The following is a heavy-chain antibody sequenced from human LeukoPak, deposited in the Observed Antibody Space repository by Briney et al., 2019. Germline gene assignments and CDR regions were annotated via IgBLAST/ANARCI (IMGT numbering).Heavy chain of an antibody. J-gene: IGHJ4*02. CDR3: ARAGYSGYDPFDY. CDR2: ISSSSSYI. D-gene: IGHD5-12*01. V-gene: IGHV3-21*01. CDR1: GFTFSSYS. Sequence: GGSLRLSCAASGFTFSSYSMNWVRQAPGKGLEWVSSISSSSSYIYYADSVKGRFTTSRDNAKNSLYLQMNSLRAEDTAVYYCARAGYSGYDPFDYWGQGTLVTVSS.